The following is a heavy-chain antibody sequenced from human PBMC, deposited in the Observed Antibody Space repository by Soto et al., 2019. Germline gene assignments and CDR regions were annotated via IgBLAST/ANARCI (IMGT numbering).Heavy chain of an antibody. CDR3: ARSSGLGIDF. V-gene: IGHV3-33*01. J-gene: IGHJ4*02. CDR1: GFSFNTHG. D-gene: IGHD6-19*01. Sequence: QVQLVESGGGVVQPGTSLRLSCAASGFSFNTHGMHWIRQTPAKGLEWVAVIWFDGSKKYYEDSVTGRFTISRDNSRSALYLEMDSLRVEYTGVYYCARSSGLGIDFWGQGTLVTVSS. CDR2: IWFDGSKK.